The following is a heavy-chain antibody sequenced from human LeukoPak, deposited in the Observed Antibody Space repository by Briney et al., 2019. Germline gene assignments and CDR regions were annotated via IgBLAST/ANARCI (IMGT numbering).Heavy chain of an antibody. V-gene: IGHV3-21*01. J-gene: IGHJ6*04. D-gene: IGHD5-12*01. CDR2: ISSSSSYI. Sequence: PGGSLRLSCAASGFTFSSYSMNWVRQAPGKGLGWVSSISSSSSYIYYADSVKGRFTISRDNAKNSLYLQMNSLRAEDTAVYYCAREGYDYFGYYYYGMDVWGKGTTVTVSS. CDR1: GFTFSSYS. CDR3: AREGYDYFGYYYYGMDV.